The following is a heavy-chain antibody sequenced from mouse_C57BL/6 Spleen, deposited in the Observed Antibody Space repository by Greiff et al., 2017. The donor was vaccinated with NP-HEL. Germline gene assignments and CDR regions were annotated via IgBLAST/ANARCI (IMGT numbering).Heavy chain of an antibody. CDR3: ARDYGYDVAMDY. Sequence: QVQLKQSGPELVKPGASVKISCKASGYAFSSSWMNWVKQRPGKGLEWIGRIYPGDGDTNYNGKFKGKATLTADKSSSTAYMQLSSLTSEDSAVYFCARDYGYDVAMDYWGQGTSVTVSS. V-gene: IGHV1-82*01. D-gene: IGHD2-2*01. CDR2: IYPGDGDT. CDR1: GYAFSSSW. J-gene: IGHJ4*01.